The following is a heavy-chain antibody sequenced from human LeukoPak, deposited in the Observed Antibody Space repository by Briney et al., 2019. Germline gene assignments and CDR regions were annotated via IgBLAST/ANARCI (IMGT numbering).Heavy chain of an antibody. J-gene: IGHJ3*02. Sequence: SETLSLTCTVPGGSISSYYWSWIRQPPGKGLEWIGYIYHSGSTYYNPSLKSRVTISVDRSKNQFSLKLSSVTAADTAVYYCARGAPFDIWGQGTMVTVSS. CDR1: GGSISSYY. CDR2: IYHSGST. CDR3: ARGAPFDI. V-gene: IGHV4-59*12.